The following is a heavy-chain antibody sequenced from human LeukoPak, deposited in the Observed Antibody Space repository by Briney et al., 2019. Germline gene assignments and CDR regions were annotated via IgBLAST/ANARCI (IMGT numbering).Heavy chain of an antibody. Sequence: GASVKVSCEASGYTFTSYDINWVRQATGQGLEWMGWMNPNSGNTGYAQKFQGRVTMTRNTSISTAYMELSSLRSEDTAVYYCARGEYYGSGSYYNVDYWGQGTLVTVSS. V-gene: IGHV1-8*01. CDR3: ARGEYYGSGSYYNVDY. D-gene: IGHD3-10*01. CDR1: GYTFTSYD. J-gene: IGHJ4*02. CDR2: MNPNSGNT.